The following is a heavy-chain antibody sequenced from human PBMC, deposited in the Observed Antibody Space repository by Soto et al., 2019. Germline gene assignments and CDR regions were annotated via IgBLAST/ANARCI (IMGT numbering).Heavy chain of an antibody. J-gene: IGHJ6*03. CDR2: INPHSGVT. CDR3: ARESGGATATLDYYYFDMGV. Sequence: QVQLVQSGAEVKEPGASVTVSCRASGDRFTDYYMHWVRQAPGQGLEWMGWINPHSGVTKYAQKFEGWVPMPRDPSIRPVYVQLSRLGVADTATYYCARESGGATATLDYYYFDMGVSGTGTTVTVSS. V-gene: IGHV1-2*04. CDR1: GDRFTDYY. D-gene: IGHD2-15*01.